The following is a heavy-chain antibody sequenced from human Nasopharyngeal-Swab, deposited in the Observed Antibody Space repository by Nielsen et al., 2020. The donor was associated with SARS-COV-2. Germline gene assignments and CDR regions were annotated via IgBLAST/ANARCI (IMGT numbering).Heavy chain of an antibody. Sequence: VRQMPGKGLEWVAVISYDGSNKYYADSVKGRFTISRDNSKNTLYLQMNSLRAEDTAVYYCARDYYGSGKGWFDPWGQGTLVTVSS. V-gene: IGHV3-33*05. CDR2: ISYDGSNK. J-gene: IGHJ5*02. D-gene: IGHD3-10*01. CDR3: ARDYYGSGKGWFDP.